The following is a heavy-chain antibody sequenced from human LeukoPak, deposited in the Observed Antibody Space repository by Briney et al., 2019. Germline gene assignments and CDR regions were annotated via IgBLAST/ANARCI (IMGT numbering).Heavy chain of an antibody. CDR3: ARGWADYYDSSGYYEPRNY. D-gene: IGHD3-22*01. CDR2: IYYSGST. V-gene: IGHV4-30-4*01. CDR1: GGSISSGDYY. Sequence: SQTLSLTCTVSGGSISSGDYYWSWIRQPPGKGLEWIGYIYYSGSTYYNPSLKSRVTISVDTSKNQFSLKLSSVTAADTAVYYCARGWADYYDSSGYYEPRNYWGQGTLVTVSS. J-gene: IGHJ4*02.